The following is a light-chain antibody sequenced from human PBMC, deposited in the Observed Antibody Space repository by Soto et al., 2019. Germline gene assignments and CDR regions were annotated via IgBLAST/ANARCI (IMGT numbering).Light chain of an antibody. CDR3: QSYDSSHVV. J-gene: IGLJ2*01. Sequence: QSVLTQPPSVYGAPGQRVTISCTGSSSNIGAGYDVHWYQQLPGTAPKLLIYGNSNRPSGVPDRFSGSKSGTSASLAITGLQAEDAADYYCQSYDSSHVVFGGGTKLTVL. CDR1: SSNIGAGYD. V-gene: IGLV1-40*01. CDR2: GNS.